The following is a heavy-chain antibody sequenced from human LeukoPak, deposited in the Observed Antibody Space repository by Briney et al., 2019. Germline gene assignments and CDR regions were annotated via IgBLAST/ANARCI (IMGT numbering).Heavy chain of an antibody. V-gene: IGHV4-59*08. D-gene: IGHD4-17*01. Sequence: SETLSLTCTVSGGSISSYYWSWIRQPPGKGLEWIGYIYYSGSTNYNPSLKSRVTISVDTSKNQFSLRLSSVTAADTAVYYCARHAQVAVTTFFYYYYYMDVWGKGTTVTISS. CDR2: IYYSGST. CDR3: ARHAQVAVTTFFYYYYYMDV. J-gene: IGHJ6*03. CDR1: GGSISSYY.